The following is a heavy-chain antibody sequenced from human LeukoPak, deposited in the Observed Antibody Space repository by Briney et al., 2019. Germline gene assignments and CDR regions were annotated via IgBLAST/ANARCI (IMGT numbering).Heavy chain of an antibody. CDR2: ISWNSGSI. Sequence: PGGSLRLSCAASGFTLDDYAMHSVRHAPGKGLEWVPGISWNSGSIGYADSVKGRFTISRDNAKNSLYLQMNSLRAEGTALYYWAKAFRDYDSSGYPHYYYGMDVWGQGTTVTVSS. J-gene: IGHJ6*02. V-gene: IGHV3-9*01. D-gene: IGHD3-22*01. CDR3: AKAFRDYDSSGYPHYYYGMDV. CDR1: GFTLDDYA.